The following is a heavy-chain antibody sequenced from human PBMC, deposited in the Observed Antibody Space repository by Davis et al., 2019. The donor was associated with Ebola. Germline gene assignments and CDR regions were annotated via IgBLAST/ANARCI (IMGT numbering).Heavy chain of an antibody. J-gene: IGHJ6*02. CDR2: MNPNSGNT. CDR1: GYTFTGYY. CDR3: ARGRHDYGDYGYGMDV. D-gene: IGHD4-17*01. Sequence: ASVKVSCKASGYTFTGYYMHWVRQAPGQGLEWMGWMNPNSGNTGYAQKFQGRVTITRNTSISTAYMELSSLRSEDTAVYYCARGRHDYGDYGYGMDVWGQGTTVTVSS. V-gene: IGHV1-8*03.